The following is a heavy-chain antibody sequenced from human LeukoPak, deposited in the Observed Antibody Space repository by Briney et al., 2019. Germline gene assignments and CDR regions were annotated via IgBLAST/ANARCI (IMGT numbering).Heavy chain of an antibody. CDR1: GFTFNTYA. V-gene: IGHV3-23*01. Sequence: PGGSLRLSCAASGFTFNTYAMSWVRQAPGKGLEWVSAIGGSGGSTYYADSVKGRFTISRDNFQSTLHLQLNNLRAEDTAVYYCAKGRGLMEVWGQGTTVTVSS. CDR3: AKGRGLMEV. CDR2: IGGSGGST. D-gene: IGHD3-16*01. J-gene: IGHJ6*02.